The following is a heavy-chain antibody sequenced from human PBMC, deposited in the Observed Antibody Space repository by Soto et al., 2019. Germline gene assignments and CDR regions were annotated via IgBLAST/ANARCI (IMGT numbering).Heavy chain of an antibody. Sequence: QVQLVQSGVEVKKPGASVKVSCKASGYTFISHGISWVRQAPGQGLEGMGWISGKNGNTNYAQKRQGRVTLTTDTSTSTAYMELRRLRSDDTAVYYCARVSSSIVVVPDYGMDVWGQGTTVTVSS. J-gene: IGHJ6*02. V-gene: IGHV1-18*04. CDR2: ISGKNGNT. CDR1: GYTFISHG. D-gene: IGHD2-15*01. CDR3: ARVSSSIVVVPDYGMDV.